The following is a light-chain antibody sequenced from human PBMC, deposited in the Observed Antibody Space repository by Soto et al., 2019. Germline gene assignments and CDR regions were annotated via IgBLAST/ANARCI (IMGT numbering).Light chain of an antibody. CDR1: QRLXNT. J-gene: IGKJ1*01. V-gene: IGKV3-11*01. CDR3: QQRSSGTWT. Sequence: VMTHSPSTLSVSLGESVTISCRASQRLXNTFGWDQHKPGQAPRLLXDDASNMATGIPARFSGSGSGTDFTLTISSLEPEDLAVYYCQQRSSGTWTFGQGTKVEI. CDR2: DAS.